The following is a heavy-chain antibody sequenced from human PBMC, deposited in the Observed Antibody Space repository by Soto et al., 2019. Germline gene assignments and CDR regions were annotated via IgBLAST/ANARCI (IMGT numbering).Heavy chain of an antibody. V-gene: IGHV1-3*01. Sequence: QVQPVQSGAEVKKPGASVKVSCKATGYTFASYAMHWVRQAPGQRLEWMGWINAGNGNTKYSQKFQGRVTITRDTSASTAYMELSSLRSEDTAVYYCARGDGYYYFDYWGQGTLDTVSS. CDR2: INAGNGNT. CDR3: ARGDGYYYFDY. CDR1: GYTFASYA. J-gene: IGHJ4*02. D-gene: IGHD3-22*01.